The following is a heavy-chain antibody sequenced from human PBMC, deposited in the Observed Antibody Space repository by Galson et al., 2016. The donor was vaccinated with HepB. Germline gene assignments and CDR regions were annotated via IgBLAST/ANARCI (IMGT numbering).Heavy chain of an antibody. CDR1: GFMFDNYG. Sequence: SLRLSCAASGFMFDNYGMSWVRQAPGKGLEWVSGINWNGGSTDYADSVKGRFAISRDNAKKYVYFQMNSLRAEDTALYYCAKGWGPNWFDPWGQGTLVTVSS. D-gene: IGHD3-16*01. CDR2: INWNGGST. J-gene: IGHJ5*02. V-gene: IGHV3-20*04. CDR3: AKGWGPNWFDP.